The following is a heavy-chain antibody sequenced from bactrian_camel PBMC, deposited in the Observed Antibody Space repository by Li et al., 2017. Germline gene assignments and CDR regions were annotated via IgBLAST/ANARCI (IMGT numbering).Heavy chain of an antibody. J-gene: IGHJ4*01. V-gene: IGHV3S1*01. Sequence: HVQLVESGGGSVQAGGFLRLSCAASGYTVSSGCVAWFRKTPGNEREGIATFYTDDVSTMYADSVKGRFSISRDNSTNTVYLRVNSLKPEDTAMYYCTADIAHGGTHCYTGPADFAYYGQGTQVTVS. CDR1: GYTVSSGC. CDR2: FYTDDVST. D-gene: IGHD2*01.